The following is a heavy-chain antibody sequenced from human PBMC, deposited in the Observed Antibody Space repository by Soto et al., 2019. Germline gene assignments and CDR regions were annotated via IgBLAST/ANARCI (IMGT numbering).Heavy chain of an antibody. CDR1: YFTFSNAW. CDR3: TTVSHNSLEWLLTFFGYYGMDV. J-gene: IGHJ6*02. CDR2: IKSKTDGGTT. D-gene: IGHD3-3*01. Sequence: PVRPLRVSWTASYFTFSNAWRNWVLKNPFKLLEFFCRIKSKTDGGTTDYAAPVKGRFTISRDDSKNTLYLQMNSLKTEDTAVYYCTTVSHNSLEWLLTFFGYYGMDVWGQGTTVTVSS. V-gene: IGHV3-15*07.